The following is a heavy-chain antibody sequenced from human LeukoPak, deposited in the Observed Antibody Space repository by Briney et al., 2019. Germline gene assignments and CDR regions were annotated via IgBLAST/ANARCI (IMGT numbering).Heavy chain of an antibody. D-gene: IGHD6-6*01. Sequence: GRSLRLSCAASGFTFDDYAMHWVRQAPGKGLEWVSGISWNSGSIGYADSVKGRFTISRDNAKNSLYLQMNSLRAEDTALYYCAKDTRDSSSSAYFDYWGQGTLVTVSS. J-gene: IGHJ4*02. V-gene: IGHV3-9*01. CDR2: ISWNSGSI. CDR1: GFTFDDYA. CDR3: AKDTRDSSSSAYFDY.